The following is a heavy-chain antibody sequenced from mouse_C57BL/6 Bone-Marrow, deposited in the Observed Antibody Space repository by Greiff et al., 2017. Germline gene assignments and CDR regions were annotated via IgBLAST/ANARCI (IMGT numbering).Heavy chain of an antibody. V-gene: IGHV5-6*02. Sequence: DVKLVESGGDLVKPGGSLKLSCAASGFTFSSYGMSWVRQTPDKRLEWVATISSGGSYTYYPDSVKGRVTISRDNAKNTLFLQMSSLKSEYTAMYCCARDTTVVAPDYWGQGTTLTVS. J-gene: IGHJ2*01. D-gene: IGHD1-1*01. CDR1: GFTFSSYG. CDR2: ISSGGSYT. CDR3: ARDTTVVAPDY.